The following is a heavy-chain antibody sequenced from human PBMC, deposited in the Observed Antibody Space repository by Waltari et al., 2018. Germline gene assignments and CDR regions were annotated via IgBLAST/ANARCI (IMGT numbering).Heavy chain of an antibody. J-gene: IGHJ3*02. CDR1: GFPFSSYS. CDR3: AREDSSYGSAFDI. D-gene: IGHD3-10*01. CDR2: ISSSSSYI. V-gene: IGHV3-21*01. Sequence: EVQLVESGGGLVKPGGSLRLSCAASGFPFSSYSLNWVPPAPGKGLEWVSSISSSSSYIYYADSVKGRFTISRDNAKNSLYLQMNSLRAEDTAVYYCAREDSSYGSAFDIWGQGTMVTVSS.